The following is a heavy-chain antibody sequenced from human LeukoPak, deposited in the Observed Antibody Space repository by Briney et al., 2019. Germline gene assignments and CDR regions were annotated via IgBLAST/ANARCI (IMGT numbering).Heavy chain of an antibody. CDR1: GGSISSGGYS. Sequence: SQTLSLTCAVSGGSISSGGYSWSWVRQPPGKGLEWIAYIYHSGSTYYNPSLKIGVTISVHRSKDQCSRKLGSVTAADTAVYYCGRGRIAAASTGDWDYWGQATLVTVSS. CDR3: GRGRIAAASTGDWDY. V-gene: IGHV4-30-2*01. CDR2: IYHSGST. J-gene: IGHJ4*02. D-gene: IGHD6-13*01.